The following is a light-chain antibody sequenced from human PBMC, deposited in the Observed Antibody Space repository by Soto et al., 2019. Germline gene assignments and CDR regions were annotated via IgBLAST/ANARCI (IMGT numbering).Light chain of an antibody. Sequence: DIQMTQSPASLSASVGDRVTITCRASPAINNYLAWFQQKPGKAPKSLIYGTSILQGGVTSRFSGTASGTEFTLTISSLQPEDFATYYCQQYYSFPPTFGGGTQVDIK. V-gene: IGKV1-16*01. J-gene: IGKJ4*01. CDR3: QQYYSFPPT. CDR2: GTS. CDR1: PAINNY.